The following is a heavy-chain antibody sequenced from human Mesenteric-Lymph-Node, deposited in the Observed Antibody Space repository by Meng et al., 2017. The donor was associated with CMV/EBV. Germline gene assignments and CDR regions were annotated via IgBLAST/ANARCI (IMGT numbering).Heavy chain of an antibody. CDR1: GFTFSSYE. J-gene: IGHJ3*02. V-gene: IGHV3-48*03. Sequence: GESLKISCAASGFTFSSYEMNWVRQAPGKGLEWVSYISSSGSTIYYADSVKGRFTISRDNAKISLYLQMNSLRAEDTAVYYCARRGVIYDFWTGGFAFDIWGQGTMVTVSS. CDR3: ARRGVIYDFWTGGFAFDI. D-gene: IGHD3-3*01. CDR2: ISSSGSTI.